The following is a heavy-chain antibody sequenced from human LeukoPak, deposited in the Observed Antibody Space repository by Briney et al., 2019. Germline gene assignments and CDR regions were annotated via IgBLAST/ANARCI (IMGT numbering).Heavy chain of an antibody. CDR3: ARVRTDSSGYYYEGFDY. CDR1: GFTFSTYW. Sequence: GGSLRLSCAASGFTFSTYWLHWVRQAPGKGMVWVSRISGDGSDTEYADSMKGRFTASRDNAKNTLYLQMNSLRAEDTAVYYCARVRTDSSGYYYEGFDYWGQGTLVTVSS. D-gene: IGHD3-22*01. J-gene: IGHJ4*02. V-gene: IGHV3-74*03. CDR2: ISGDGSDT.